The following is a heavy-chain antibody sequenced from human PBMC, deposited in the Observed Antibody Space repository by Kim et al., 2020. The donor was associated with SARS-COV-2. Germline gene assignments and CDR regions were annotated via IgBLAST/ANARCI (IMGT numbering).Heavy chain of an antibody. CDR2: IIPIFGTA. Sequence: SVKVSCKASGGTFSSYAISWVRQAPGQGLEWMGGIIPIFGTANYAQKFQGRVTITADESTSTAYMDLSSLRSEDTAVYYCARDDSSGSYSEDWGQGTLVTVSS. CDR3: ARDDSSGSYSED. D-gene: IGHD3-22*01. J-gene: IGHJ4*02. V-gene: IGHV1-69*13. CDR1: GGTFSSYA.